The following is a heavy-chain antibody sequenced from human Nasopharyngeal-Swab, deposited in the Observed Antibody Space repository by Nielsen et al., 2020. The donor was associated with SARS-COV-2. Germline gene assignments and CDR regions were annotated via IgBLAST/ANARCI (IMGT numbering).Heavy chain of an antibody. CDR2: IKQDGSEK. V-gene: IGHV3-7*01. J-gene: IGHJ4*02. Sequence: GESLKISCAASGFTFSSYWMRWVRQAPGKGLEWVANIKQDGSEKYYVDSVKGRFTISRDNAKNSLYLQMNSLRAEDTAVYYCARDPGFGYYYDSSGYYDYWGQGTLVTVSS. CDR1: GFTFSSYW. D-gene: IGHD3-22*01. CDR3: ARDPGFGYYYDSSGYYDY.